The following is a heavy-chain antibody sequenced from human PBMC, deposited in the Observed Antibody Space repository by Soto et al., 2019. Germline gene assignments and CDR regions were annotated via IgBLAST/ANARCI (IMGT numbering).Heavy chain of an antibody. J-gene: IGHJ4*02. V-gene: IGHV4-39*02. CDR2: VFYTGFT. CDR3: ARDARAAAGGYDY. D-gene: IGHD6-13*01. CDR1: GGSISGSYYY. Sequence: SETLSLTCAVSGGSISGSYYYWGWLRQSPGRGPEWIGSVFYTGFTSYNPSLESRVSVSVDTSKNQFSLKLSSVTAADTAVYYCARDARAAAGGYDYWGQGTLVTVSS.